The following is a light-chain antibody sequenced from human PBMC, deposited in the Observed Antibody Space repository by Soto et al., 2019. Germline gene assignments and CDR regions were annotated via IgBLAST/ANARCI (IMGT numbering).Light chain of an antibody. CDR1: QFIGNN. V-gene: IGKV3-15*01. J-gene: IGKJ2*01. Sequence: EIMLTQSPATLSVSPGDTATLFCRASQFIGNNLAWYQQRPGQAPRLLIYAASTRATGIPARFSGSGSGTEFTLTISSLQYEDFAVYYCQQYNNWPRTFGQGTKVDIK. CDR3: QQYNNWPRT. CDR2: AAS.